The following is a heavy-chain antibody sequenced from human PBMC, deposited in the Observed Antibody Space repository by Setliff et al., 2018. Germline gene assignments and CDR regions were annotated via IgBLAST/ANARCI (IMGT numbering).Heavy chain of an antibody. CDR1: GYTFTAYD. D-gene: IGHD2-2*01. CDR3: TRSSSYGMRYWFDS. V-gene: IGHV1-8*02. CDR2: MNPNSGRT. Sequence: ASVKVSCKASGYTFTAYDIVWVRQATGQGLEWMGWMNPNSGRTGYPQKFQGRVTMTRNTSISTAYMELSSLRSEDTAVYYCTRSSSYGMRYWFDSWGQGPLVTVSS. J-gene: IGHJ5*01.